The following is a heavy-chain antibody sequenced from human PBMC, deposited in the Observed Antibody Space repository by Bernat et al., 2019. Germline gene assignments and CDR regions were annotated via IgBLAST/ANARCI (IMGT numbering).Heavy chain of an antibody. CDR2: IHYSWRT. CDR1: GGSISSSSYY. J-gene: IGHJ4*02. CDR3: ASHMIVVVYFDY. D-gene: IGHD3-22*01. Sequence: QLQLQESGPGLVKPSETLSLTCTVSGGSISSSSYYWGWIRQPPGKGLEWIGSIHYSWRTYYNPSLKSRVTISVDTSKNQFSLKLSSVTAADTAVYYCASHMIVVVYFDYWGQGNLVTVSS. V-gene: IGHV4-39*01.